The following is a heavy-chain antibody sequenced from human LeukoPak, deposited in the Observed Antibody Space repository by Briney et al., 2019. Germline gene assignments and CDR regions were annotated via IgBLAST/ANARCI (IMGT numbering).Heavy chain of an antibody. D-gene: IGHD1-7*01. Sequence: PSQTLSLTCTVSGGSISSGSYYWTWIRQPAGKGLEWIGRTYTSGSTNYNPSLKNRVTISVDTSNNQFSLKLSSVTAADTAVYYCARAAGTASDYWGQGTLVTVSS. CDR3: ARAAGTASDY. J-gene: IGHJ4*02. CDR2: TYTSGST. CDR1: GGSISSGSYY. V-gene: IGHV4-61*02.